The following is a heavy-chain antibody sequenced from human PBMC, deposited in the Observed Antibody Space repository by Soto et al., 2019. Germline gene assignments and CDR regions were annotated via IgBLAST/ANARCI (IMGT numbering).Heavy chain of an antibody. Sequence: EVQLVESGGGLVQPGGSLRLSCVVSGFPFSDYEINWIRQDPGKGLEWVSYISNSGSPIYYADSVKGRFTISRDNTKNSRYLQMSSLRVDYTATYYCARKVEGRWGQGTMVTVSS. CDR3: ARKVEGR. J-gene: IGHJ3*01. CDR1: GFPFSDYE. CDR2: ISNSGSPI. V-gene: IGHV3-48*03.